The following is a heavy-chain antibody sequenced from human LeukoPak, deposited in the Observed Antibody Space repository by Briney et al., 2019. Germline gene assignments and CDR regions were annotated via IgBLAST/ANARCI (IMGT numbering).Heavy chain of an antibody. CDR2: IYSGGGT. Sequence: PGGSLRLSCAASGFTFSSNYMSWVRQAPGKGLEWVSVIYSGGGTYYADSVKGRFIISRDNSKNTLYLQMNSLRAEDTAVYYCARGGFGETDGFDIWGQGTMVTVSS. V-gene: IGHV3-66*01. D-gene: IGHD3-10*01. CDR3: ARGGFGETDGFDI. J-gene: IGHJ3*02. CDR1: GFTFSSNY.